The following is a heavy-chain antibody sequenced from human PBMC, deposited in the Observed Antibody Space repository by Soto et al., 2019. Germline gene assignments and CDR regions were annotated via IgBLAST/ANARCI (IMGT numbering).Heavy chain of an antibody. CDR3: ARNHCSSTSCYPQLGWFDP. CDR2: IKQDGSEK. CDR1: GFTFSSYW. J-gene: IGHJ5*02. Sequence: EVQLVESGGGLVQPGGSLRLSCAASGFTFSSYWMSWVRQAPGKGLEWVANIKQDGSEKYYVDSVKGRFTISRDNAKNSRYLQMNSLRAEDTAVYYCARNHCSSTSCYPQLGWFDPWGQGTLVTVSS. V-gene: IGHV3-7*03. D-gene: IGHD2-2*01.